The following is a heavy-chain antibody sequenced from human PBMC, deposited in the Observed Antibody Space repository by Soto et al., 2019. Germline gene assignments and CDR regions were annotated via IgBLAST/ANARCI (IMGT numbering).Heavy chain of an antibody. J-gene: IGHJ5*02. CDR1: GGSISSGGYY. V-gene: IGHV4-31*03. CDR3: ARVDTALTSPGRSWFDP. Sequence: SETLSLTCTVSGGSISSGGYYWSWIRQHPGKDLEWIGYIFYTGSTYYNPSLESRVTISIDRSKNQFSLKLSSVTAADTAVYYCARVDTALTSPGRSWFDPWGQGTPVTVSS. CDR2: IFYTGST. D-gene: IGHD4-17*01.